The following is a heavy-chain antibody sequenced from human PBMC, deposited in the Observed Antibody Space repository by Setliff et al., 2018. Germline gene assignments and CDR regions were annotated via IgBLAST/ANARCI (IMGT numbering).Heavy chain of an antibody. V-gene: IGHV4-59*01. CDR2: IYNGGST. CDR3: TRPHCGDYAFDI. D-gene: IGHD4-17*01. J-gene: IGHJ3*02. Sequence: PSETLSLTCTVSGGSISNYYWSWIRQSPGKGLEWIGYIYNGGSTDYNPSVKSRVTISLDTSKNQVSLRLTSVTAADTALYYCTRPHCGDYAFDIWGPGTMVTVSS. CDR1: GGSISNYY.